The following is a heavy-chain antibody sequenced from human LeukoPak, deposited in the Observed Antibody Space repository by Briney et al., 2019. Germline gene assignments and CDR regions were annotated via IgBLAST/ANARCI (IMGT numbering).Heavy chain of an antibody. CDR2: IYSGGST. CDR1: GFTVRSNY. D-gene: IGHD5-24*01. CDR3: AKPGDGWSFDY. V-gene: IGHV3-53*01. J-gene: IGHJ4*02. Sequence: GGSLKLSCAASGFTVRSNYMSWVRQAPGKGLEWVSVIYSGGSTYYADSVKGRFTISRDNSKNTLYLQMNSLRAEDTAVYYCAKPGDGWSFDYRGQGTLVTVSS.